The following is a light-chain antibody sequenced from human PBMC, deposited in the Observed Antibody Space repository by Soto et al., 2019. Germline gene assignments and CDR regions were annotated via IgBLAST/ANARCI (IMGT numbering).Light chain of an antibody. CDR1: SSDVSNYNY. CDR2: EVS. V-gene: IGLV2-8*01. Sequence: QSVLTQPPSASGSPGQSVTISCTGSSSDVSNYNYVSWYQQHPGKAPKLVIYEVSKRPSGVPDRFSGSKSGNTASLTVSGLQADDEADYYCSSYAGSNNYDVLFGGGTKLTVL. CDR3: SSYAGSNNYDVL. J-gene: IGLJ2*01.